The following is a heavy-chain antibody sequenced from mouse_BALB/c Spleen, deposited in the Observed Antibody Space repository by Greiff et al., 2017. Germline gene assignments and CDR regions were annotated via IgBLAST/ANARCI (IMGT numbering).Heavy chain of an antibody. CDR3: ARYDYYAMDY. Sequence: EVKLQESGAELVKPGASVKLSCTASGFNIKDTYMHWVKQRPEQGLEWIGRIDPANGNTKYDPKFQGKATITADTSSNTAYLQLSSLTSEDTAVYYCARYDYYAMDYWGQGTSVTVSS. D-gene: IGHD2-14*01. CDR1: GFNIKDTY. V-gene: IGHV14-3*02. CDR2: IDPANGNT. J-gene: IGHJ4*01.